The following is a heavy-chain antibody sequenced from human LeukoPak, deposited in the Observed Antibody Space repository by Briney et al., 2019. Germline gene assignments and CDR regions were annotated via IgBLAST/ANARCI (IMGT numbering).Heavy chain of an antibody. D-gene: IGHD1-26*01. V-gene: IGHV4-61*02. CDR2: IYTSGST. CDR3: ARDPGSGTYETFDY. Sequence: SETLSLTCTVSGGSFSTGSYYWSWIRQPAGKGLEWIGRIYTSGSTNYNPSLKSRVTISVDTSKSQFSLRLSSVTAADTAVYYCARDPGSGTYETFDYWGQGTLVTVSS. J-gene: IGHJ4*02. CDR1: GGSFSTGSYY.